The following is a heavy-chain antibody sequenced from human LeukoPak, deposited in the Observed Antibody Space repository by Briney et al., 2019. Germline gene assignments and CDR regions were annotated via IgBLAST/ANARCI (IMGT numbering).Heavy chain of an antibody. CDR2: ISGSGGNT. D-gene: IGHD3-22*01. V-gene: IGHV3-23*01. Sequence: GGSLRLSCAASGITFSRYVMSWVRQAPGKGLEWVSLISGSGGNTYYADSVKGRFTISRDNSKHTLYLQMNSLRAEDTAVYYCAKDPTDSSGYYLYYLDFWGQGTLVTVSS. CDR1: GITFSRYV. J-gene: IGHJ4*02. CDR3: AKDPTDSSGYYLYYLDF.